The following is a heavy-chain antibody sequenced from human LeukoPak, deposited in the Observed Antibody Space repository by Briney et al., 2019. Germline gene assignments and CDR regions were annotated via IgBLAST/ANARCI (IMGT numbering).Heavy chain of an antibody. D-gene: IGHD4-17*01. V-gene: IGHV3-48*04. J-gene: IGHJ4*02. CDR2: INSDSSII. CDR3: ARGGDYGDPCDY. Sequence: GGSLRLSCAASGFTFSSYSMNWVRQAPGKGLEWVSYINSDSSIIYYADSVKGRFTISRDNAKNSLYLQMNSLRAEDTAVYYCARGGDYGDPCDYWGQGTLVTVSS. CDR1: GFTFSSYS.